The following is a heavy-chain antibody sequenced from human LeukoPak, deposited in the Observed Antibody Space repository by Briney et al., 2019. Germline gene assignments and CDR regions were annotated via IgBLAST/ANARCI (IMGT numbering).Heavy chain of an antibody. CDR2: INRGATHI. CDR1: QFTFSSYS. V-gene: IGHV3-21*01. Sequence: PGGSLRLSCAASQFTFSSYSMNWVRQAPGKGLEWVSSINRGATHIYYADSLRGRFIISRDDAKNSLYLQMNSLRAEDTAVYYCARDFPLVGNTAMALLFDYWGQGTLVTVSS. J-gene: IGHJ4*02. CDR3: ARDFPLVGNTAMALLFDY. D-gene: IGHD5-18*01.